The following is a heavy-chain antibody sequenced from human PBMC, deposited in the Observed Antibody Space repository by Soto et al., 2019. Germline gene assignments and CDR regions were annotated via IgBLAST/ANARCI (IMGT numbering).Heavy chain of an antibody. CDR2: ISAYNGNK. Sequence: ASVKDSCKASGYTFTSYGISGVRQAPGQRLEWMGWISAYNGNKNYAQKLQGRVTMTTDTSTSTAYMELRSLRSDDTAVYYCARDPFWSRGPNDAFDIWGQGTMVTVSS. J-gene: IGHJ3*02. CDR1: GYTFTSYG. V-gene: IGHV1-18*01. D-gene: IGHD3-3*01. CDR3: ARDPFWSRGPNDAFDI.